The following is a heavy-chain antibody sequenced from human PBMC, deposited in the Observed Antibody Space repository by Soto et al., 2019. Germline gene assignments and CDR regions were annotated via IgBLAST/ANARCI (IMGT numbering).Heavy chain of an antibody. D-gene: IGHD2-2*01. Sequence: GEAPKISCKGPGYSLPKYWIGWVRQMPGKGLEWGGIIYPGDSNTRYSPSFQGQVTISAAKSITTAYLQWSSLKASDNAMYYCGRSAAPDAIAGFDIWGQGTMVTVSS. J-gene: IGHJ3*02. CDR1: GYSLPKYW. CDR3: GRSAAPDAIAGFDI. CDR2: IYPGDSNT. V-gene: IGHV5-51*01.